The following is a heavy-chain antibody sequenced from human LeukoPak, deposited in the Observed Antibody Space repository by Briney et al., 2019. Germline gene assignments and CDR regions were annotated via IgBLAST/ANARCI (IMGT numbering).Heavy chain of an antibody. CDR2: IYYSGST. J-gene: IGHJ5*02. Sequence: SETLSLTCTVSGGSISSYYWSWIRQPPGKGLEWIGYIYYSGSTNYNPSLKSRVTISVDTSKNQFSLKLSSVTAADTAVYYCAREREWPVPRWFDPWGQGTLVTVSS. D-gene: IGHD6-19*01. V-gene: IGHV4-59*01. CDR3: AREREWPVPRWFDP. CDR1: GGSISSYY.